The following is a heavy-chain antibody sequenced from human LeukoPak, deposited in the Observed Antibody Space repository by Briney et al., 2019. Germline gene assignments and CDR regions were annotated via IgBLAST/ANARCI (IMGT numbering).Heavy chain of an antibody. CDR3: AKDGWEHDI. V-gene: IGHV3-21*01. D-gene: IGHD1-26*01. CDR1: GFTFSSYS. Sequence: GGSLRLSCAASGFTFSSYSMNWVRQAPGKGLEWVSSISSSGSYMYYADSVKGRFTISRDNAKNSLYLQMNSLRAEDTAVYYCAKDGWEHDIWGQGTMVTVSS. J-gene: IGHJ3*02. CDR2: ISSSGSYM.